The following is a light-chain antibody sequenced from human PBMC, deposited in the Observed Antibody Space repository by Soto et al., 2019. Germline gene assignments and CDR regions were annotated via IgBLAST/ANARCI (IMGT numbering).Light chain of an antibody. V-gene: IGKV3-15*01. Sequence: EIVLTQSPATLSVSPGERATLSCRASQSVSSNLAWYQQKPGQAPRLLIYGASTRATGIPARFSGSGSGTEFTLTISSLQSEDFAVYYGKQYNNLWTFGPGTKVEIK. CDR1: QSVSSN. CDR2: GAS. J-gene: IGKJ1*01. CDR3: KQYNNLWT.